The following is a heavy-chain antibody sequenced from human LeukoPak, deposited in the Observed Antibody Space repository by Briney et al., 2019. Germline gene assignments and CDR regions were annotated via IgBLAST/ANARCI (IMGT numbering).Heavy chain of an antibody. CDR1: GFTFSNYA. CDR3: GKRELWHGSGEDA. J-gene: IGHJ6*02. CDR2: ISGSGGST. V-gene: IGHV3-23*01. D-gene: IGHD3-10*01. Sequence: GGSLRLSCAVSGFTFSNYAMSWVRQAPGKGLEWVSAISGSGGSTYYADSVKGRFTISRDNSKNTLYLQMHSLRAEDTAVYYCGKRELWHGSGEDAWGQGTTVTVSS.